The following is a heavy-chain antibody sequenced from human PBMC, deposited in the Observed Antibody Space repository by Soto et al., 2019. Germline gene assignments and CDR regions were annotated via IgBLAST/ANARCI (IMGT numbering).Heavy chain of an antibody. D-gene: IGHD4-17*01. CDR1: GYSFISYW. Sequence: PVASLAISGKVSGYSFISYWIGWVRQMPGKGLEWMGIIYPVDSDTRYSPSFQGQVTISADKSISTAYLQWSSLKASDTAMYYCARRRLAYDAFDILGQGTMVTVSS. V-gene: IGHV5-51*01. CDR2: IYPVDSDT. CDR3: ARRRLAYDAFDI. J-gene: IGHJ3*02.